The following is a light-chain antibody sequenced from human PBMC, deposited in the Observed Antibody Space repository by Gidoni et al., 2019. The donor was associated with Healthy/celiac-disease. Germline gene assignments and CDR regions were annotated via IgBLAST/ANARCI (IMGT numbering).Light chain of an antibody. CDR1: QSVSSN. CDR2: GAS. Sequence: ILMTQSPATLSVSPGERATLSCRASQSVSSNLAWYQQKPGQAPRLLIYGASTRATGIPARFSGSGSGTEFTLTISSLQSEDFAVYYCQQYNNWQVTFGPGTKVDIK. J-gene: IGKJ3*01. V-gene: IGKV3-15*01. CDR3: QQYNNWQVT.